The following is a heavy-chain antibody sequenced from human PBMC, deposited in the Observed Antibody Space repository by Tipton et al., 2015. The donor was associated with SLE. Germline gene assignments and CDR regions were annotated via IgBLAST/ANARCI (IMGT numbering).Heavy chain of an antibody. J-gene: IGHJ4*02. CDR3: ARGLGEFDY. CDR1: GYSISSGFY. V-gene: IGHV4-38-2*02. CDR2: IYHSGST. Sequence: TLSLTCTVSGYSISSGFYWGWIRQPPGKGLEWIGNIYHSGSTFYNPSLKSRVTISVDTSKNQFSLKLSSVTAADTAVYYCARGLGEFDYWGQGTLVTVSS. D-gene: IGHD3-16*01.